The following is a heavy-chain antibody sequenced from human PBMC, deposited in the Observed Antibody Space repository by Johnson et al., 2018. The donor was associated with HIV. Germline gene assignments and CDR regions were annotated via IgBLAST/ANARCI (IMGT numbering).Heavy chain of an antibody. CDR1: GFTFSSYA. CDR3: ARVSSSSSFDAFES. D-gene: IGHD6-6*01. J-gene: IGHJ3*02. V-gene: IGHV3-7*03. CDR2: IKQDGSEK. Sequence: EQLVESGGGVVQPGRSLRLSCAASGFTFSSYAMHWVRQAPGKGLEWVANIKQDGSEKYYVDSVKGRFTISRDNAKNSLYLQMNSLRAEDTAVYYCARVSSSSSFDAFESWGQGTMVTVSS.